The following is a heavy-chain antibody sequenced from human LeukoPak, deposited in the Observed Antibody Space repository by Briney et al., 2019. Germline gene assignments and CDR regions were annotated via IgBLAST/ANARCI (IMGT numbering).Heavy chain of an antibody. CDR2: IFYSGST. V-gene: IGHV4-59*01. J-gene: IGHJ4*02. D-gene: IGHD3-22*01. CDR1: GGSISTYY. Sequence: SESRSPTCTVSGGSISTYYCGWIRHPPGGWREWIGSIFYSGSTTYNPSLESRVTISVDTSKDQFSLKLSSVTAADTAVYYCARWTTYYYDSSGFPGWEVFDYWGRGTLVTVSS. CDR3: ARWTTYYYDSSGFPGWEVFDY.